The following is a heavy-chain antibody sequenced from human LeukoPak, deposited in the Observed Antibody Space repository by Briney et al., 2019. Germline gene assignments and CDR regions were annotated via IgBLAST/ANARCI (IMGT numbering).Heavy chain of an antibody. D-gene: IGHD1-1*01. J-gene: IGHJ5*02. CDR2: IIPILGIA. Sequence: SVKVSCKASGGTFSSYAISWVRQAPGQGLEWMGRIIPILGIANYAQKFQGRVTITADKSTRTAYMELSSLRSEDTAVYYCAREGTAGTNLNWFDPWGQGTLVTVSS. V-gene: IGHV1-69*04. CDR3: AREGTAGTNLNWFDP. CDR1: GGTFSSYA.